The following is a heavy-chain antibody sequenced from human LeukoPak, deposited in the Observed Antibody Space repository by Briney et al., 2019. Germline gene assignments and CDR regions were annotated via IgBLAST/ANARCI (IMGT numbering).Heavy chain of an antibody. D-gene: IGHD6-19*01. V-gene: IGHV3-15*01. CDR3: TTKRQVAGTLLFDY. CDR2: IKSKTDGGTT. CDR1: GFTFSDYY. J-gene: IGHJ4*02. Sequence: PGGSLRLSCAASGFTFSDYYMSWIRQAPGKGLEWVSRIKSKTDGGTTDYAAPVKGRFTISRDDSKNTLYLQMNSLKTEDTAVYYCTTKRQVAGTLLFDYWGQGTLVTVSS.